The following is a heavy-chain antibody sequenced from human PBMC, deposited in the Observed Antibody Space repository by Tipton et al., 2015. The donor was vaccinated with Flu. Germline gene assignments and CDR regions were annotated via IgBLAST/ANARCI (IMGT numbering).Heavy chain of an antibody. Sequence: TLSLTCTVYGYSISSGYYWGWIRQPPGKGLEWIGSIYHSGSTYYNPSLKSRVTISVDTSKNQFSLKLSSVTAADTAVYYCARNISSGWCFDYWGQGTLVTVSS. CDR1: GYSISSGYY. V-gene: IGHV4-38-2*02. J-gene: IGHJ4*02. CDR2: IYHSGST. CDR3: ARNISSGWCFDY. D-gene: IGHD6-19*01.